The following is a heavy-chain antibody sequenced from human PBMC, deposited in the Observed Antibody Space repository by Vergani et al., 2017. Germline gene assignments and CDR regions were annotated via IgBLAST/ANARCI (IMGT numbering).Heavy chain of an antibody. D-gene: IGHD2-21*02. J-gene: IGHJ3*02. CDR1: GYSFTNYW. CDR3: ARRVAYCGGDCFDAFDI. Sequence: EVQLVQSGAEVNKPGESLKISCKGSGYSFTNYWIGWVRPMPGKGLEWMGIIYPGDSDTRYSPSFQGQVTISADKSISTAHLQWSSLKASDTAMYYCARRVAYCGGDCFDAFDIWGQGTMVTVSS. V-gene: IGHV5-51*01. CDR2: IYPGDSDT.